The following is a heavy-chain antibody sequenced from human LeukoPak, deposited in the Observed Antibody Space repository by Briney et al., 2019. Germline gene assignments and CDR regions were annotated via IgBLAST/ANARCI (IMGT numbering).Heavy chain of an antibody. D-gene: IGHD3-3*01. Sequence: GASVKVSCKASGYTFTSYGISWVRQAPGQGLEWMGWISAYNGNTNYAQKLQGRVTMTTDTSTSTAYMELRSLRSDDTAVYYCARLTSYYDFCSGYSDFGYYYYMDVWGKGTTVTVSS. J-gene: IGHJ6*03. V-gene: IGHV1-18*01. CDR1: GYTFTSYG. CDR3: ARLTSYYDFCSGYSDFGYYYYMDV. CDR2: ISAYNGNT.